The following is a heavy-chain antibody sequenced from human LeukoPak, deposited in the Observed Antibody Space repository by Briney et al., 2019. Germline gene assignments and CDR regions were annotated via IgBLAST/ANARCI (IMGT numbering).Heavy chain of an antibody. Sequence: ASVKVSCKASGYTFTGYYMHWVRQAPGQGPEWMGWINPNSGGTNYAQKFQGRVTMTRDTSLSTVYMELSRLRSDDTAVYHCATQATSGWHFSWGQGTLVTVSS. CDR1: GYTFTGYY. D-gene: IGHD6-19*01. CDR3: ATQATSGWHFS. CDR2: INPNSGGT. J-gene: IGHJ1*01. V-gene: IGHV1-2*02.